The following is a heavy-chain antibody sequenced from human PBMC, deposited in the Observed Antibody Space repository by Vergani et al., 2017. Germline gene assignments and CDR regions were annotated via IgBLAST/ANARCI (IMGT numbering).Heavy chain of an antibody. CDR1: GYTFTSYG. Sequence: QVQLVQSGAEVKRPGASVKVSCKASGYTFTSYGISWVRQAPGQGLEWMGWISAYNGNTNYAQKLQGRVTMTTDTSTSTAYMELRSLRSDDTAVYYCARDLYDSSGYYYDLGYAFDIWGQGTMVTVSS. D-gene: IGHD3-22*01. CDR3: ARDLYDSSGYYYDLGYAFDI. CDR2: ISAYNGNT. J-gene: IGHJ3*02. V-gene: IGHV1-18*01.